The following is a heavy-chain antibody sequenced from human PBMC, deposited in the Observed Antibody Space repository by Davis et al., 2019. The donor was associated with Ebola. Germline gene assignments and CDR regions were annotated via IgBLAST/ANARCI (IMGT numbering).Heavy chain of an antibody. Sequence: GESLKIPCAASGFTFSSYSMNWVRQAPGKGLEWVSRIRSDGSSTSYADSVEGRFIISRDNAKNTLFLQMNSLRAEDSAVYYCARGPTVTTDYGMDVWGQGTTVTVSS. D-gene: IGHD4-17*01. J-gene: IGHJ6*02. CDR3: ARGPTVTTDYGMDV. CDR2: IRSDGSST. CDR1: GFTFSSYS. V-gene: IGHV3-74*01.